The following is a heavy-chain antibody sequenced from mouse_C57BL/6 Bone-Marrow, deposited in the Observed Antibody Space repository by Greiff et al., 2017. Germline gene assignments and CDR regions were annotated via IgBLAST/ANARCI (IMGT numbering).Heavy chain of an antibody. CDR3: ARGGIYYDYVFDY. V-gene: IGHV1-76*01. Sequence: QVHVKQSGAELVRPGASVKLSCKASGYTFTDYYINWVKQRPGQGLEWIARIYPGSGNTYYNEKFKGKATLTAEKSSSTAYMQLSSLTSEDSAVYFCARGGIYYDYVFDYWGQGTTLTVSS. D-gene: IGHD2-4*01. CDR2: IYPGSGNT. CDR1: GYTFTDYY. J-gene: IGHJ2*01.